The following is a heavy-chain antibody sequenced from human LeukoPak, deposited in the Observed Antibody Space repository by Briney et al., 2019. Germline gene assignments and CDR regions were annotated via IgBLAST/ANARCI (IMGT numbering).Heavy chain of an antibody. CDR1: GFSFKTYE. V-gene: IGHV3-48*03. J-gene: IGHJ5*02. CDR3: ARDVGFNNGWPA. CDR2: MRVGGRDE. Sequence: GGSLRVSCVASGFSFKTYEMNSVRQALGKGRESISYMRVGGRDEDYADSVKGLFSISRDNAKNSLFLQMNSLRVEDTAVYYCARDVGFNNGWPAWGQGTLVTVSS. D-gene: IGHD6-19*01.